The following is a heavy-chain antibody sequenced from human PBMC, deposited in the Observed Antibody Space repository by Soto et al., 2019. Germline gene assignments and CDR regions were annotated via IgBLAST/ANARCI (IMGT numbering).Heavy chain of an antibody. CDR2: ISAYNGNT. D-gene: IGHD2-15*01. Sequence: ASVQVSCQASAHTFPSYGISRVRQAPGQGLGRMGWISAYNGNTNSAQKLQGRVTMTTDTSTSPAYMEQRSLRSDDTAVYYCARDIDIVVVVAADYYYSSMDVWGPGTTVNVS. CDR1: AHTFPSYG. CDR3: ARDIDIVVVVAADYYYSSMDV. V-gene: IGHV1-18*01. J-gene: IGHJ6*02.